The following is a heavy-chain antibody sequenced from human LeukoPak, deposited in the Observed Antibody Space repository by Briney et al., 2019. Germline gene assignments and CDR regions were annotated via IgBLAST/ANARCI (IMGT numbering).Heavy chain of an antibody. Sequence: PGGSLRLSCAASGFTFSSYWMSWIRQPPGKGLEWIGEINHSGSTNYNPSLKSRVTISINTSKNQFSLKLSSVTAADTAVYYCARRNGQDIVATFRRRYYFDYWGQGTLVTVSS. D-gene: IGHD5-12*01. CDR2: INHSGST. J-gene: IGHJ4*02. CDR1: GFTFSSYW. CDR3: ARRNGQDIVATFRRRYYFDY. V-gene: IGHV4-34*01.